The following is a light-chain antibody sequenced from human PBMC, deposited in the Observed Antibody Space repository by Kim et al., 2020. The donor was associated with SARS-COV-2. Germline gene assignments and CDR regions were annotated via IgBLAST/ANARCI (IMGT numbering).Light chain of an antibody. CDR3: QAWDRSTAV. CDR1: KLGNKY. V-gene: IGLV3-1*01. J-gene: IGLJ2*01. Sequence: SVAQGQTANITGYGEKLGNKYAFGDKQKPGQAPVLVIYQDNKRPSGNPERFSGSNSANTATLTISGTQAMDEADYYCQAWDRSTAVFGGGTQLTVL. CDR2: QDN.